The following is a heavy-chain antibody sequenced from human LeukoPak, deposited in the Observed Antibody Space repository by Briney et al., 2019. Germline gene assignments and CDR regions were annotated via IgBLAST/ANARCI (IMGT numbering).Heavy chain of an antibody. J-gene: IGHJ5*02. CDR3: ARERGSGSYHPFDP. V-gene: IGHV3-7*01. CDR2: IKQDGSEK. Sequence: GGSLRLSCVASGFTFSSYWMSWVRQTPGKWLEWVANIKQDGSEKNYVDSVKGRFTISRDNAKNSLYLQMNSLRADDTAVYYCARERGSGSYHPFDPWGQGTLATVSS. D-gene: IGHD3-10*01. CDR1: GFTFSSYW.